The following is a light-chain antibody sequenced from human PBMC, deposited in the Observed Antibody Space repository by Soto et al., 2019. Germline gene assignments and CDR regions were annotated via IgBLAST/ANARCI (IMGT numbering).Light chain of an antibody. V-gene: IGLV2-23*01. CDR1: SSDVGSHNL. CDR2: EAS. CDR3: CSNDAGSTYV. Sequence: QSVLTQPASVSGSPGQSITISCTGTSSDVGSHNLVSWYQQFPDKAPKLIIFEASKRPSGVSNRFSGSKSGSTASLTISGLQAEDEADYYCCSNDAGSTYVFGSGTKVTVL. J-gene: IGLJ1*01.